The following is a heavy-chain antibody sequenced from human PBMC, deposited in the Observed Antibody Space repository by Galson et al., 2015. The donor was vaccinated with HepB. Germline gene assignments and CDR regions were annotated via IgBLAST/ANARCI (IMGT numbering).Heavy chain of an antibody. CDR3: AKDRTYSTGPNRSGDY. D-gene: IGHD6-19*01. CDR1: GFTFDNYA. Sequence: SLRLSCAASGFTFDNYAMSWVRQAPGKGLEWVSGISGSGGSTYQPDSVRGRFIISRDNSKNTLYLQMNSLRAEDTAIYYCAKDRTYSTGPNRSGDYWGQGTLVTVSS. J-gene: IGHJ4*02. V-gene: IGHV3-23*01. CDR2: ISGSGGST.